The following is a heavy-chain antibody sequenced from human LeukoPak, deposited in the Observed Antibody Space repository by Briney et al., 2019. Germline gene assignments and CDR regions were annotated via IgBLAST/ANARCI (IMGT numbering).Heavy chain of an antibody. J-gene: IGHJ5*02. CDR1: GFTFSDYA. CDR3: AKGVYYDSLSS. Sequence: GGSLRLSCAASGFTFSDYAMTWVRQAPGEGLEWVSAIRGGGSSTYYADSVKGRFTISRDNSKNTLYLQMNSLRAEDTAVYYCAKGVYYDSLSSWGQGTLVTVSS. CDR2: IRGGGSST. V-gene: IGHV3-23*01. D-gene: IGHD3-22*01.